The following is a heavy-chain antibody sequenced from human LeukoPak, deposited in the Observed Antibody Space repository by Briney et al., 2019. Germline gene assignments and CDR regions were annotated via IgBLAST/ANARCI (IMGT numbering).Heavy chain of an antibody. Sequence: SETLSLTCTVSGGSISSSSYYWGWIRQPPGKGLEWIGSIYYGGSTYHNPSLKSRVSMSVDTSKDQLSLNLRSVIAADTAVYYCARHSSGWYSFEYWGQGTLVTVFS. CDR2: IYYGGST. CDR3: ARHSSGWYSFEY. CDR1: GGSISSSSYY. J-gene: IGHJ4*02. V-gene: IGHV4-39*01. D-gene: IGHD6-19*01.